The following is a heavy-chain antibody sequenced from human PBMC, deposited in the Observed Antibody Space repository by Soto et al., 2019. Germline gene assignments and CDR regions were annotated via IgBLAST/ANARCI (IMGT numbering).Heavy chain of an antibody. Sequence: SVKVSCKASGYTFTSYGISWVRQAPGQGLEWMGWISAYNGNTNYAQKLQGRVTMTTDTSTSTAYMELRSLRPADTAVYYCSRDSPPVDYGGKGPRVPVSS. CDR1: GYTFTSYG. J-gene: IGHJ4*02. CDR3: SRDSPPVDY. CDR2: ISAYNGNT. V-gene: IGHV1-18*01.